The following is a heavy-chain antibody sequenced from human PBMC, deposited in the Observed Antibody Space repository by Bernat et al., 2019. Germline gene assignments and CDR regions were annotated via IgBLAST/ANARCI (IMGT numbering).Heavy chain of an antibody. CDR1: GLTFSDYY. Sequence: VHLVESGGGLVKPGGSLRLPCAASGLTFSDYYMSWIRQAPGKGLDWVSYISSSSSYTNYADSVKGRFTISRDNAKNSLYLQMNSLRAEDTAVYYCARGTSTSAPYMDVWGKGTTVTVSS. J-gene: IGHJ6*03. CDR2: ISSSSSYT. V-gene: IGHV3-11*05. CDR3: ARGTSTSAPYMDV.